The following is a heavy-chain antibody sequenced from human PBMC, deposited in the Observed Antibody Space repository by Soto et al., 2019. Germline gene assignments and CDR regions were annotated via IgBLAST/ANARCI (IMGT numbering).Heavy chain of an antibody. V-gene: IGHV1-3*01. Sequence: ASVKVSCKASGYTFTSYAMNWVRQAPGQRLEWMGWINAGNGNTKYSQKFEGRVTITRDTSASTAYMELSSLRSEDTAVYYGAREDNWNYVIDYWGQGTVVTVSS. CDR3: AREDNWNYVIDY. CDR2: INAGNGNT. CDR1: GYTFTSYA. J-gene: IGHJ4*02. D-gene: IGHD1-7*01.